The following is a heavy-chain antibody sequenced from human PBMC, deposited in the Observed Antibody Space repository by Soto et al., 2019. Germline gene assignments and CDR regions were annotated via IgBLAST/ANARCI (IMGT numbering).Heavy chain of an antibody. D-gene: IGHD2-15*01. CDR3: AREGSRPYYYYGMDV. V-gene: IGHV1-18*01. CDR2: ISTYNGDT. CDR1: GYSFTTYG. Sequence: QVQLVQSGAEVKKPGASVKVSCKASGYSFTTYGIAWVRQAPGQGLEWMGWISTYNGDTDHAQNLQGRVIMTTDTSTTTAYMELRSLRSDDTAVYYCAREGSRPYYYYGMDVWGQGTTVSVSS. J-gene: IGHJ6*02.